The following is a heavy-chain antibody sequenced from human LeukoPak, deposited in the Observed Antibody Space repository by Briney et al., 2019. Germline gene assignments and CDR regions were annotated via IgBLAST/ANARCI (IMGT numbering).Heavy chain of an antibody. J-gene: IGHJ2*01. CDR1: GGSISSSSYY. D-gene: IGHD3-22*01. V-gene: IGHV4-39*07. CDR3: ARGGSGYYYDWYFDL. Sequence: SETLSLTCTVSGGSISSSSYYWGWIRQPPGKGLEWIGSIYYSGSTYYNPSLKSRVTISVDTSKNQFSLKLSSVTAADTAVYYCARGGSGYYYDWYFDLWGRGTLVTVSS. CDR2: IYYSGST.